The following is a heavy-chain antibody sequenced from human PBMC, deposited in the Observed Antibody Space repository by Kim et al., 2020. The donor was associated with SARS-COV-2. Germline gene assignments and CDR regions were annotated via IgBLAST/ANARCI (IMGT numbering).Heavy chain of an antibody. CDR2: INHSGST. CDR3: ARGPLFYCSGGSCYSRYF. V-gene: IGHV4-34*01. D-gene: IGHD2-15*01. Sequence: SETLSLTCAVYGGSFSGYYWSWIRQPPGKGLEWIGEINHSGSTNYNPSLKSRVTISVDTSKNQFSLKLSSVTAADTAVYYCARGPLFYCSGGSCYSRYF. CDR1: GGSFSGYY. J-gene: IGHJ4*01.